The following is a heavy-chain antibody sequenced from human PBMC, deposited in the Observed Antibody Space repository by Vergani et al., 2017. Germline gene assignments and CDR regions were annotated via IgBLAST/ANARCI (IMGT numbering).Heavy chain of an antibody. CDR3: AGDGSGKEFDY. D-gene: IGHD3-10*01. CDR2: IIPILGIA. V-gene: IGHV1-69*04. J-gene: IGHJ4*02. Sequence: QVQLVQSGAEVKKPGSSVKVSCKASGGTFSSYAISWVRQAPGQGLEWMGRIIPILGIANYAQKFQGRVTITADKSTSTAYMELSSLRSEDTAVYYCAGDGSGKEFDYWGQGTLVTVSS. CDR1: GGTFSSYA.